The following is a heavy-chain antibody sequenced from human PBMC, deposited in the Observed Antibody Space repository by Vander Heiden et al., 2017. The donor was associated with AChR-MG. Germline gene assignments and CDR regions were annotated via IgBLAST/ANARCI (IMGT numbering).Heavy chain of an antibody. CDR2: IWYDGSNK. J-gene: IGHJ4*02. Sequence: QVQLVESGGGVVQPGRSLRPSCAASGFTFSSYGMHWVRQAPGKGLEWVAVIWYDGSNKYYADSVKGRFTISRDNSKNTLYLQMNSLRAEDTAVYYCAREGGSYFPRYDYWGQGTLVTVSS. D-gene: IGHD1-26*01. CDR1: GFTFSSYG. CDR3: AREGGSYFPRYDY. V-gene: IGHV3-33*01.